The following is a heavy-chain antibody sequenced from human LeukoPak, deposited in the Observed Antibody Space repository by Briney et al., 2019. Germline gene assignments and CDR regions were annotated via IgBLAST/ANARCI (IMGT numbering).Heavy chain of an antibody. CDR3: AAGPHADY. D-gene: IGHD1-1*01. Sequence: GESLKISCKGSGYSFTSYWIGWVRQMPGKGLEWMGIIYPGDSNNRYSPSFQGQVTISADKSISTAYLQWSSLTSSDTAIYFCAAGPHADYWGQGTLVTVSS. J-gene: IGHJ4*02. CDR2: IYPGDSNN. CDR1: GYSFTSYW. V-gene: IGHV5-51*01.